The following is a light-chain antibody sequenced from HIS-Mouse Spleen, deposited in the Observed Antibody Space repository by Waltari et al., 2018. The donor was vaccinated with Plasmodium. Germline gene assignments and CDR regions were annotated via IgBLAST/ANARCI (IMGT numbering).Light chain of an antibody. CDR1: KLGDKS. CDR3: QAWDSSTAWV. V-gene: IGLV3-1*01. CDR2: QDS. Sequence: SYELTQPPSVSVSPGQTASIPCSEDKLGDKSACWYQQKPGQSPVLVIYQDSKRPSGIPERFSGSNSGNTATLTISGTQAMDEADYYCQAWDSSTAWVFGGGTKLTVL. J-gene: IGLJ2*01.